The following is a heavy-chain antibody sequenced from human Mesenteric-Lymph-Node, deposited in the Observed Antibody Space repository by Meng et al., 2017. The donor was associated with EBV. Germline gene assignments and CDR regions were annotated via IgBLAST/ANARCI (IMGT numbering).Heavy chain of an antibody. V-gene: IGHV1-8*01. CDR3: ARDRGYSSSCDH. D-gene: IGHD2-2*01. CDR1: GYAFNNFD. Sequence: QVQLGPSGAEVKKPGASVKVSCKAAGYAFNNFDIIWVRQATGQGLEWMGWMNPNNGNTGYAQKFQGRVTMTRNSAISTAYMELSSLTSEDTALYYCARDRGYSSSCDHWGQGTLVTASS. J-gene: IGHJ4*02. CDR2: MNPNNGNT.